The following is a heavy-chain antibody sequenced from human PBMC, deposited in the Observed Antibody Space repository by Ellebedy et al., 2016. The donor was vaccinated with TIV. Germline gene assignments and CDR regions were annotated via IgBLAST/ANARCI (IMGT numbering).Heavy chain of an antibody. CDR2: INHSGST. CDR1: GGSFSGYY. V-gene: IGHV4-34*01. D-gene: IGHD6-13*01. J-gene: IGHJ6*02. Sequence: MPSETLSLTCAVYGGSFSGYYWSWIRQPPGKGLEWIGEINHSGSTNYNPSLKSRVTISVDTSKNQFSLKLSSVTAADTAVYYCAREFIEAAAGYYYYYGMDVWGQGTTVTVSS. CDR3: AREFIEAAAGYYYYYGMDV.